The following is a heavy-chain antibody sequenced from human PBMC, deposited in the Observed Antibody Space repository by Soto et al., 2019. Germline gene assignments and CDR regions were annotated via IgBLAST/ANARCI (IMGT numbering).Heavy chain of an antibody. CDR3: ARQKDYYDSSGDSFFDY. Sequence: PSETLSLTCSVSGGSISSSGYFWGWIRQPPGKGLEWIGSIYYSGSTYYNPPLKSRVTISVDTSKNQFSLKLSSVTAADTAVFYCARQKDYYDSSGDSFFDYWGQGSLVT. D-gene: IGHD3-22*01. V-gene: IGHV4-39*01. CDR1: GGSISSSGYF. CDR2: IYYSGST. J-gene: IGHJ4*02.